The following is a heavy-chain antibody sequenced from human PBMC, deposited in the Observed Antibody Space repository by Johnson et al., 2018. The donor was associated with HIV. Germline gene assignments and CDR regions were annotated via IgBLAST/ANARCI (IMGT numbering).Heavy chain of an antibody. CDR2: IYSDGST. V-gene: IGHV3-66*01. D-gene: IGHD2-8*01. CDR3: ARLKNGAFDI. Sequence: VQLVESGGGLVQPGGSLRLSCAASGFTVSSNYMTWVRQAPGKRLEWVSVIYSDGSTYFADSVKGRFPISRDNSKNTLFLQMNSLRVEDTAVYYCARLKNGAFDIWGQGTMVTVSS. J-gene: IGHJ3*02. CDR1: GFTVSSNY.